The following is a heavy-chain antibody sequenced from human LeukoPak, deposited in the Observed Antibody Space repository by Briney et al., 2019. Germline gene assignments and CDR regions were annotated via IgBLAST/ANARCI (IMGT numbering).Heavy chain of an antibody. D-gene: IGHD2-15*01. CDR1: GYTFTSYG. CDR2: ISAYNGNT. V-gene: IGHV1-18*01. Sequence: ASVKVSCKASGYTFTSYGISWVRQAPGQGLEWMGWISAYNGNTNYAQKLQGRVTMTTDTSTSTAYMELRSLRSDDTAVYYCARELVVVVTAQDSYYYGMDVWGQGTTVTVSS. CDR3: ARELVVVVTAQDSYYYGMDV. J-gene: IGHJ6*02.